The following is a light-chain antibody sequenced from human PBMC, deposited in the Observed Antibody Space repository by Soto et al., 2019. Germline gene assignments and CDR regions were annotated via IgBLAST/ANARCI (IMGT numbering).Light chain of an antibody. J-gene: IGLJ1*01. CDR1: SRDVGGYNY. Sequence: QSALTQPASVSGSPGQSITISCTGTSRDVGGYNYVSWYQQHPDKAPKLMIYEVSNRPSGVSNRFSGSKSGNTASLTISGLQAEDEADYYCSSYTSSSTLWVFGTGTKLTVL. V-gene: IGLV2-14*01. CDR3: SSYTSSSTLWV. CDR2: EVS.